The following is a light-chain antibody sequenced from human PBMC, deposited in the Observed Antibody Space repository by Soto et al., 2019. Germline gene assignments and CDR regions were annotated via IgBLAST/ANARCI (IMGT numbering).Light chain of an antibody. V-gene: IGLV2-14*01. J-gene: IGLJ2*01. CDR3: SSYTTTSTLVI. CDR2: DVT. Sequence: QSVLTQPASVSGSPGQSSTISCTGSSSDIGGYDYVSWYQQHPGKAPKLIIYDVTNRPSGVSNRFSGSKSGNTASLTISGLQAEDESDYYCSSYTTTSTLVIFGGGTKLTVL. CDR1: SSDIGGYDY.